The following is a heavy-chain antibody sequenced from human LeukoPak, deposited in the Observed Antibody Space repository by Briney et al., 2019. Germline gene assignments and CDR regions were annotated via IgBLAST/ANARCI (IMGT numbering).Heavy chain of an antibody. J-gene: IGHJ3*02. Sequence: GDSLKISCEGSGYSFTSYWIGWVRQMPGKGLEWMGIIYPGDSDTRYSPSFEGQVTISADKSITTAYLQWSSLEASDTAMYYCARGAHGSGFDIWGQGTMVTVSP. CDR3: ARGAHGSGFDI. V-gene: IGHV5-51*01. CDR1: GYSFTSYW. D-gene: IGHD1-26*01. CDR2: IYPGDSDT.